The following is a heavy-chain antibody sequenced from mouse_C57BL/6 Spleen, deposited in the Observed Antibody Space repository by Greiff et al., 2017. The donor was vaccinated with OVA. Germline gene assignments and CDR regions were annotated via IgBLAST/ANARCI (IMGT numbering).Heavy chain of an antibody. CDR2: IDPSDSYT. Sequence: QVQLQQPGAELVRPGTSVKLSCKASGYTFTSYWMHWVKQRPGQGLEWIGVIDPSDSYTNYNQKFKGKATLTVDTSSSTAYMQLSSLTSEDSAVYYCARSYGSSYGFDYWGQGTTLTVSS. CDR3: ARSYGSSYGFDY. CDR1: GYTFTSYW. D-gene: IGHD1-1*01. J-gene: IGHJ2*01. V-gene: IGHV1-59*01.